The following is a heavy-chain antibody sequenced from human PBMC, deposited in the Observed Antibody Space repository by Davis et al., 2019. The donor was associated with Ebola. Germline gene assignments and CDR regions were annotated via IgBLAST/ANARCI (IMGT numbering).Heavy chain of an antibody. J-gene: IGHJ5*02. D-gene: IGHD1-26*01. CDR3: ARYSGTFGWLDP. Sequence: MPSETLSLTCTVSGDSISNYYWNWIRQSAGKGLEWIGHIYTSGSTTYNPSLKSRVTMSIDTSKNQFYLELASVTAADTAVYFCARYSGTFGWLDPWGQRTLVTVSS. CDR2: IYTSGST. CDR1: GDSISNYY. V-gene: IGHV4-4*07.